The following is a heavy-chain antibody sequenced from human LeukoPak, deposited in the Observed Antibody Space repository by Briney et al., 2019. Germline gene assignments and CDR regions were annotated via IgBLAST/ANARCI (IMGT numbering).Heavy chain of an antibody. CDR3: ARTHGNDF. V-gene: IGHV3-7*01. CDR2: IKQDGSEK. J-gene: IGHJ4*02. Sequence: GGSLRLSCAASGFTFSSYWMTWVRQVPGKGLEWVANIKQDGSEKNYVHSVEGRFTISRDNARNSLYLQMSSLRAEDTAVYYCARTHGNDFWGQGTLVTVSS. CDR1: GFTFSSYW.